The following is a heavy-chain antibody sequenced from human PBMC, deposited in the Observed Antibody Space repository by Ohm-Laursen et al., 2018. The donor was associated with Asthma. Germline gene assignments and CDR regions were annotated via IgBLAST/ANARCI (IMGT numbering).Heavy chain of an antibody. V-gene: IGHV1-18*04. J-gene: IGHJ4*02. CDR3: ATHPTAKPYYFDY. D-gene: IGHD1-1*01. Sequence: GASVTASCQPSGYTFTSSGISWVRQAPGQGLEWMGWISAYNGNTNYAQKLQGRVTMTTDTSTSTAYMELRSLRSDDTAVYYCATHPTAKPYYFDYWGQGTLVTVSS. CDR2: ISAYNGNT. CDR1: GYTFTSSG.